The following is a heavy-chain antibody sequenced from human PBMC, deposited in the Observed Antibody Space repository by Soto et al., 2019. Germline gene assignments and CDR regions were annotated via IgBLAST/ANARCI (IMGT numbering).Heavy chain of an antibody. CDR3: AKASSSWYEDYYYGMDV. V-gene: IGHV3-23*01. D-gene: IGHD6-13*01. CDR1: GFTFSSYA. J-gene: IGHJ6*02. CDR2: ISGSGGST. Sequence: EVQLLESGGGLVQPGGSLRLSCAASGFTFSSYAMSWVRQAPGKGLEWVSAISGSGGSTYYADSVKGRFTISRDNSKNTLYLQMNSLRAEDTAVYYGAKASSSWYEDYYYGMDVWGQGTTVTVSS.